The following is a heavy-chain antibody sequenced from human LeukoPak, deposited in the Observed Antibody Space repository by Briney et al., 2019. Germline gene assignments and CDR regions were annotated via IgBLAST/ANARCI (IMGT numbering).Heavy chain of an antibody. CDR1: GFTFSSHW. CDR2: INTDGSEQ. J-gene: IGHJ4*02. Sequence: GGSLRLSCAASGFTFSSHWMTWVRQAPGKGPEWVASINTDGSEQYYVDSVKGRFTISRDNAKNSLSLQVSRLRAEDTAVYYCTRGGATSSWYWFFWGQGTLVTVSS. V-gene: IGHV3-7*01. CDR3: TRGGATSSWYWFF. D-gene: IGHD6-13*01.